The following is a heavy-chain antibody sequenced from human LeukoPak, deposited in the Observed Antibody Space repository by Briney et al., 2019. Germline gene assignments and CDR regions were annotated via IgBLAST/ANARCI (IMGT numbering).Heavy chain of an antibody. J-gene: IGHJ4*02. CDR2: IYHSGST. D-gene: IGHD1-1*01. CDR3: ARDGTGTTVN. CDR1: GFTVSSNY. Sequence: GSLRLSCAASGFTVSSNYMSWVRQPPGKGLEWIGEIYHSGSTYYNPSLKSRVTISVDTSKNQFSLKLSSVTAADTAVYYCARDGTGTTVNWGQGTLVTVSS. V-gene: IGHV4-4*02.